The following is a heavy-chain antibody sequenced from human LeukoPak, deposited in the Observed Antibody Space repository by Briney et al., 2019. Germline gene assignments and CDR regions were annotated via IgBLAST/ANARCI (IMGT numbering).Heavy chain of an antibody. CDR3: ARRLVTGWFDP. J-gene: IGHJ5*02. CDR2: IYYTGST. V-gene: IGHV4-59*08. Sequence: SETLSLTCTVSGAPINSYYWSWIRQPPGKGLEWIGYIYYTGSTNKNSSLKSRVTISLDMSKNQFSLKLSSMTAADTAVYYCARRLVTGWFDPWGLGTLVTVSS. D-gene: IGHD2-21*02. CDR1: GAPINSYY.